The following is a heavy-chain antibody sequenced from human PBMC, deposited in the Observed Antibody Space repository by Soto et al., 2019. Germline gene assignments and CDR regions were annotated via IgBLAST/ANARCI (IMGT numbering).Heavy chain of an antibody. CDR2: IRSKAYGGTT. D-gene: IGHD1-7*01. V-gene: IGHV3-49*03. CDR1: GFTFGDYA. Sequence: GVLRLSCTASGFTFGDYAMSWFRQAPGKGLEWVGFIRSKAYGGTTEYAASVKGIFTKNSLYLQMNSLRAEDTAVYYCAREPNSIDYWGQGTLVTVSS. CDR3: AREPNSIDY. J-gene: IGHJ4*02.